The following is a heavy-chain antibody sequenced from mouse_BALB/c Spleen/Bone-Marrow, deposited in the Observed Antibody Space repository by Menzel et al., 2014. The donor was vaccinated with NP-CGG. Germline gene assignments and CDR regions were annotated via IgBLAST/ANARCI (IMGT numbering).Heavy chain of an antibody. J-gene: IGHJ1*01. D-gene: IGHD3-3*01. Sequence: EVMLVESGGGLVQPGGSLRLSCATSGFTFTDYYMNWVRQPPGMALEWLGLIRNKANGYTTDYSTSVKGRFTISRDNSQNILYLQMNTLRTEDSATYYCARDVGRLFFDVWGAGTTVTVSS. V-gene: IGHV7-3*02. CDR2: IRNKANGYTT. CDR1: GFTFTDYY. CDR3: ARDVGRLFFDV.